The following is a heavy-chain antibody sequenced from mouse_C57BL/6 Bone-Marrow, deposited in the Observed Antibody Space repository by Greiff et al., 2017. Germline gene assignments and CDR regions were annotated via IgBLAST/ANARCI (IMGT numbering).Heavy chain of an antibody. CDR3: ARWDYYGSSYDAMDY. J-gene: IGHJ4*01. Sequence: EVKLVESGGGLVQPGGSLSLSCAASGFTFTDYYMSWVRQPPGKALEWLGFIRNKANGYTTEYSASVKGRFTISRDNSQSILYLQMNALRAEDSATYYGARWDYYGSSYDAMDYWGQGTSLPFSS. CDR2: IRNKANGYTT. V-gene: IGHV7-3*01. CDR1: GFTFTDYY. D-gene: IGHD1-1*01.